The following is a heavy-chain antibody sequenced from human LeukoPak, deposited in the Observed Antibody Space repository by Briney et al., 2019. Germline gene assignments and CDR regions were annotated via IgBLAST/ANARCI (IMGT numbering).Heavy chain of an antibody. V-gene: IGHV4-38-2*02. D-gene: IGHD6-19*01. CDR2: IYYSGST. CDR3: AREGAVAGLIDY. CDR1: GYSISSGYY. J-gene: IGHJ4*02. Sequence: SETLSLTCDVSGYSISSGYYWGWIRQPPGKGLEWIGYIYYSGSTYYNPSLKSRVTISVDTSKNQFSLKLSSVTAADTAVYYCAREGAVAGLIDYWGQGTLVTVSS.